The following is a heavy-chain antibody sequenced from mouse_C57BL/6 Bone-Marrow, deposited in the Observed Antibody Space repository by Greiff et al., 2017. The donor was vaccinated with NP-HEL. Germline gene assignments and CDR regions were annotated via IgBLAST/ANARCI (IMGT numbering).Heavy chain of an antibody. J-gene: IGHJ4*01. CDR3: AMFYYYGSSYDAMDY. Sequence: EVQLVESVAELVRPGASVKLSCTASGFNIKNTYMHWVKQRPEQGLEWIGRIDPANGNTKYAPKFQGKATITADTSSNTAYLQLSSLTSEDTAIYYCAMFYYYGSSYDAMDYWGQGTSVTVSS. D-gene: IGHD1-1*01. V-gene: IGHV14-3*01. CDR1: GFNIKNTY. CDR2: IDPANGNT.